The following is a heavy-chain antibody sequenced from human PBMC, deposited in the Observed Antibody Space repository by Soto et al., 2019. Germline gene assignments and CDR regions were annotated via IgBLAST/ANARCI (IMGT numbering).Heavy chain of an antibody. CDR3: AREPSEQWLPGGLPLDY. J-gene: IGHJ4*02. CDR1: GYTFTSYA. D-gene: IGHD6-19*01. Sequence: ASVKFSCKASGYTFTSYAMHWVRQAPGQRLEWMGWINAGNGNTKYSQKFQGRVTITRDTSASTAYMELSSLRSEDTAVYYCAREPSEQWLPGGLPLDYWGQGTLVTVSS. V-gene: IGHV1-3*01. CDR2: INAGNGNT.